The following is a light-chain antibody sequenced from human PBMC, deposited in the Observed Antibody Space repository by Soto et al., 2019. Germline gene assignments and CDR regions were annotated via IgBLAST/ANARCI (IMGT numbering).Light chain of an antibody. V-gene: IGKV3-20*01. CDR3: QQYGSSPLT. Sequence: EIVLTQSPGTLSLSPGARATLSCRASQSVSSSYLAWYQQKPGQAPRLLIYDASSRATGIPDRVSGSGSGTDFTLTISRLEPEDFAVYYCQQYGSSPLTFGGGTKVDIK. CDR1: QSVSSSY. J-gene: IGKJ4*01. CDR2: DAS.